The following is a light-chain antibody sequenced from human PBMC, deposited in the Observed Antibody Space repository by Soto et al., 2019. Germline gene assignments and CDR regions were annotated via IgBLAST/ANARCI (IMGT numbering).Light chain of an antibody. J-gene: IGLJ2*01. CDR2: EVS. CDR1: SSDVGGYNY. Sequence: QSALTQPASVSGSPGQSITISCTGTSSDVGGYNYVSWYQLHPGKAPKLMIYEVSNRPSGVSNRFSGSKSGNTAFLTISGLQAEDEADYYCTSYTSSSTLGVVGGGTKLTVL. CDR3: TSYTSSSTLGV. V-gene: IGLV2-14*01.